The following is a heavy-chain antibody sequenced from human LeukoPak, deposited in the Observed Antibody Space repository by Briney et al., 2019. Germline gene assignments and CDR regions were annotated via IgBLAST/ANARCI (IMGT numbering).Heavy chain of an antibody. Sequence: PGGSLRLSCAASGFTFSSYAMSWVRQAPGKGLEWVSLIGANGGTTYYADSVKGRFTISRDNSKNTLYLQMNSLRVEDTAVYYCAKIRFTQLGDFDLWGRGTLVTVSS. CDR2: IGANGGTT. D-gene: IGHD3-16*01. V-gene: IGHV3-23*01. CDR1: GFTFSSYA. CDR3: AKIRFTQLGDFDL. J-gene: IGHJ2*01.